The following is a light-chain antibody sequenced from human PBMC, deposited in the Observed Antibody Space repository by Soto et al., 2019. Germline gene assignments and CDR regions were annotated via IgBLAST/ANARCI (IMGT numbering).Light chain of an antibody. J-gene: IGLJ3*02. Sequence: QAVVTQPPSVSGAPGQKVTISCTRSSSKIVAAYDVHWYQHLPGTAPKLLIYGNNNRPSGVPDRFSGSKSGTSASLAITGLQAEDEADYYCQSYDSSLSGWVFGGGTKLTVL. V-gene: IGLV1-40*01. CDR1: SSKIVAAYD. CDR3: QSYDSSLSGWV. CDR2: GNN.